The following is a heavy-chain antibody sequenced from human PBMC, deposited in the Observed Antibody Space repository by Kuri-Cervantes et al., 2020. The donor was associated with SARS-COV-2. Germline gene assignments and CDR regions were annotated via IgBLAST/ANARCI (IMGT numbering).Heavy chain of an antibody. CDR1: GFTFSSYG. Sequence: GESLKISCAASGFTFSSYGMHWVRQAPGKGLEWVAVIWYDGSNKYYADSVKGRFTISRDNSKNTLYLQMNSLRAEDTAVYYCARDLVVSSGWDYYMVVWGKGTTVTVSS. CDR2: IWYDGSNK. J-gene: IGHJ6*03. V-gene: IGHV3-33*01. D-gene: IGHD6-19*01. CDR3: ARDLVVSSGWDYYMVV.